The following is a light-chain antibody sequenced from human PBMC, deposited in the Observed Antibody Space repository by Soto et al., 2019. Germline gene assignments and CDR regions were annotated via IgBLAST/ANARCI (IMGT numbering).Light chain of an antibody. V-gene: IGKV3-20*01. CDR3: QQYGASPLFT. CDR1: QGVTTAY. Sequence: EVVLTQSPGTLSLSPGERATLSCRASQGVTTAYLAWYQHKPGQAPRLLIYGASNSATGIPDRFSGSGSGTDFTLTISRLEPEDFAVYCCQQYGASPLFTFGPGTKVDLK. J-gene: IGKJ3*01. CDR2: GAS.